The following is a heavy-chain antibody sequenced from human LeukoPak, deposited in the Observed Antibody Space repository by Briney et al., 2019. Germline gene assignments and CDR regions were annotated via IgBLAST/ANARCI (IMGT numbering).Heavy chain of an antibody. CDR2: ISSSSRYI. Sequence: NPGGSLRLSCAASGFTFNRYSMNWVRQAPGKGLEWVSSISSSSRYIYYADSVKGRFTISRDNAKNSLYLQMNSLRAEDTAVYYCARDREEDYYMDVWGNGTTVTVSS. CDR1: GFTFNRYS. CDR3: ARDREEDYYMDV. J-gene: IGHJ6*03. V-gene: IGHV3-21*01.